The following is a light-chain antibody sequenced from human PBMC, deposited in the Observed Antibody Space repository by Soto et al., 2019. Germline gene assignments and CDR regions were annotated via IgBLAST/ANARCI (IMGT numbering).Light chain of an antibody. CDR2: SNN. CDR1: SSNIGSKT. J-gene: IGLJ2*01. CDR3: AAWDDSLNGVV. Sequence: SVLTQPPSASGTPGQRVTISCSGSSSNIGSKTGNWYQQLPGTAPKLHIYSNNQRPSGVPDRFSGSKSGTSASLAISGLQSEDEADYYCAAWDDSLNGVVFGGGTKLTVL. V-gene: IGLV1-44*01.